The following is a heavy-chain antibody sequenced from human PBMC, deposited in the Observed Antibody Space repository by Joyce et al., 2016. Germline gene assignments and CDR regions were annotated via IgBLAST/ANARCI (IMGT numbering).Heavy chain of an antibody. CDR2: ISSSSSLI. CDR1: GFTFSSDS. CDR3: ATSSGYDLKFDS. J-gene: IGHJ4*02. D-gene: IGHD5-12*01. V-gene: IGHV3-48*02. Sequence: EVQLVESGGGLVQPGGSLRLFCVASGFTFSSDSMNWVRQAPGKGLEWVSFISSSSSLIYYADSVKGRFTISRDNAKNSLYLQMNSLRDEDTAVYFCATSSGYDLKFDSWGQGTLVTVSS.